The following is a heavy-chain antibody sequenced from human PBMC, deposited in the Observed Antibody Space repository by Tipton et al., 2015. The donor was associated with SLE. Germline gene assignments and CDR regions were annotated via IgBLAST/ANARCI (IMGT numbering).Heavy chain of an antibody. CDR1: GGSISSSSSY. CDR2: IFHIGSA. V-gene: IGHV4-39*07. Sequence: TLSLTCTVSGGSISSSSSYWAWIRQPPGKGLEWIGHIFHIGSAYYNPSLKSRVTISIDTSTNQFSLKVKSVTAADTAVYYCARDPDNDDDESRDKFWGRGTLVTVSS. J-gene: IGHJ4*02. CDR3: ARDPDNDDDESRDKF. D-gene: IGHD1-1*01.